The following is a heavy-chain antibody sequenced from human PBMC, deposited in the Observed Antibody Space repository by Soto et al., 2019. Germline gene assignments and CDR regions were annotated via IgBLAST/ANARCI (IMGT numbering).Heavy chain of an antibody. CDR1: GFTFSYSV. D-gene: IGHD2-8*01. V-gene: IGHV3-48*02. CDR3: ARAMVPNFWYFDL. CDR2: ISPGSNSI. J-gene: IGHJ2*01. Sequence: GGSLRLSCAASGFTFSYSVMNWVRRAPGKGLEYVSYISPGSNSIYYADSVRGRFTVSRDNANNALFLQMNSLRDEDTAVYYCARAMVPNFWYFDLWGRGTLVTVSS.